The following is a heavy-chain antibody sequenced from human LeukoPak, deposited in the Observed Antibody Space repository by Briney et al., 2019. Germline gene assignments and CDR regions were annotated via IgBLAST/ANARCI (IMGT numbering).Heavy chain of an antibody. Sequence: PSETLSLTCTVSGGSISSSSYYWGWLRQPPGKGLEWIGSIYYSGSTYYNPSLKSRVTISVDTSKNQFSLKLSSVTAADTAVYYCASPAVGATGYFDYWGQGTLVTVSS. CDR1: GGSISSSSYY. D-gene: IGHD1-26*01. V-gene: IGHV4-39*01. CDR3: ASPAVGATGYFDY. CDR2: IYYSGST. J-gene: IGHJ4*02.